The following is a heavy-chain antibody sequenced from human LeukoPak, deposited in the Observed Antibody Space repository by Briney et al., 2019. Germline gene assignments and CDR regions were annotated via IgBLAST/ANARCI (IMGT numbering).Heavy chain of an antibody. D-gene: IGHD2-21*02. CDR3: ASHASAYCGGDCSLDY. V-gene: IGHV3-30*07. CDR1: GFTFSSYA. Sequence: GGSLRLSCAASGFTFSSYAMSWVRRAPGKGLEWVAFIQYDGSNKFYADSVKGRFTISRDNAKNSLFLQMNSLRAEDTAIYYCASHASAYCGGDCSLDYWGQGTLVTVSS. J-gene: IGHJ4*02. CDR2: IQYDGSNK.